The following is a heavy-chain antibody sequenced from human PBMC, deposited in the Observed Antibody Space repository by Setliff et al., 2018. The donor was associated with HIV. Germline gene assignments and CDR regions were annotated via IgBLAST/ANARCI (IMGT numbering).Heavy chain of an antibody. J-gene: IGHJ4*02. CDR2: INAGNGNI. D-gene: IGHD3-10*01. CDR1: GYTFTSYA. V-gene: IGHV1-3*01. Sequence: GASVKVSCKASGYTFTSYAMHWVRQAPGQSLEWMGWINAGNGNIRYSQKFQGRVSLTRDTSASTVYLELSSLRAEDTAIYYCARGYYNSGKYFEYWGQGTRVTVSS. CDR3: ARGYYNSGKYFEY.